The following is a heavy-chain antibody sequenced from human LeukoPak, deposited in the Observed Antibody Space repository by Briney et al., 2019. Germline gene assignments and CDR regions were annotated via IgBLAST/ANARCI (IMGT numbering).Heavy chain of an antibody. Sequence: GGSLRLSCAASGFSFSTYAMSWVRQAPGKGLEWVSSISGRDGSTYYAASVKGRFTISRDNSKNTLYLQMNSLRAEDTAVYYCAKVADLGLLWFGELGYWGQGTLVTVSS. CDR3: AKVADLGLLWFGELGY. V-gene: IGHV3-23*01. D-gene: IGHD3-10*01. CDR1: GFSFSTYA. J-gene: IGHJ4*02. CDR2: ISGRDGST.